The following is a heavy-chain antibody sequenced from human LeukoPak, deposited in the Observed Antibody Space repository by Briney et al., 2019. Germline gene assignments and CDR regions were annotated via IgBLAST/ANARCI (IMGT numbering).Heavy chain of an antibody. CDR1: GGTFSSYA. D-gene: IGHD1-26*01. J-gene: IGHJ4*02. CDR3: ARGFYSGSWPFDY. CDR2: IIPIFGTA. Sequence: SVKVSCKASGGTFSSYAISWVRQAPGQGLEWMGGIIPIFGTANYAQKFQGRVTITADESTSTAYMELSSLRSEDTAVYYCARGFYSGSWPFDYWGQGTLVTVSS. V-gene: IGHV1-69*13.